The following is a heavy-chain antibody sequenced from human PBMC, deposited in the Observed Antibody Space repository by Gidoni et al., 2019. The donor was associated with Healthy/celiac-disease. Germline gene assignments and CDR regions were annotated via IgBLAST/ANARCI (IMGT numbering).Heavy chain of an antibody. J-gene: IGHJ4*02. CDR3: ARVGRGCSGGSCYPSLPLFDY. CDR1: GGSFSGYY. CDR2: INHSGST. V-gene: IGHV4-34*01. Sequence: QVQLQQWGAGLLKPSETLSLTCAVYGGSFSGYYWRWIRQPPGKGLEWIGEINHSGSTNYNPSLKSRVTISVDTSKNQFSLKLSSVTAADTAVYYCARVGRGCSGGSCYPSLPLFDYWGQGTLVTVSS. D-gene: IGHD2-15*01.